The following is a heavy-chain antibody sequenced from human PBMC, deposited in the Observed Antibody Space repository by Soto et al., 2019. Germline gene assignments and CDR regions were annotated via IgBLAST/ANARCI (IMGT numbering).Heavy chain of an antibody. V-gene: IGHV3-9*01. CDR2: ISWNSGSI. D-gene: IGHD6-13*01. CDR3: AKDSIAAATNPLFDY. Sequence: GGSLRLSCSASGFTFADYAMHWVRQAPGKGLEWVSGISWNSGSIGYADSVKGRFTISRDNAKNSLYLQMNSLRAEDTALYYCAKDSIAAATNPLFDYWGQGTLVTVSS. CDR1: GFTFADYA. J-gene: IGHJ4*02.